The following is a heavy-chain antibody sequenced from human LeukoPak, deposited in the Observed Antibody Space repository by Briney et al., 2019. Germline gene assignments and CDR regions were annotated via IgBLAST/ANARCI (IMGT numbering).Heavy chain of an antibody. D-gene: IGHD4-23*01. J-gene: IGHJ4*02. Sequence: GGSLRLSCAASGFTFSSYSMNWVRQAPGKGLEWVSSISSSSSYIYYADSVKGRFSISRDNAKNTLYLQMNSLRVEDTAVYYCARGRPHGNDYWGQGTLVTVSS. CDR2: ISSSSSYI. CDR1: GFTFSSYS. CDR3: ARGRPHGNDY. V-gene: IGHV3-21*01.